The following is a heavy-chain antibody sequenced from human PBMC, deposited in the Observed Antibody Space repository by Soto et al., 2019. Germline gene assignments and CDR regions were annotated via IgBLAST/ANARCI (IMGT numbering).Heavy chain of an antibody. D-gene: IGHD3-22*01. V-gene: IGHV3-23*01. Sequence: EVQLLESGGGLVQPGGSLRLSCAASGFTFSSYAMSWVRQAPGKGLEWVSAISGSGGSTYYADSVKGRFTISRDNSKNTLYLQMNSLRAEDTAVYYCANNYYDSSGYYTDAFDIWGQGTMVTVSS. CDR2: ISGSGGST. CDR3: ANNYYDSSGYYTDAFDI. CDR1: GFTFSSYA. J-gene: IGHJ3*02.